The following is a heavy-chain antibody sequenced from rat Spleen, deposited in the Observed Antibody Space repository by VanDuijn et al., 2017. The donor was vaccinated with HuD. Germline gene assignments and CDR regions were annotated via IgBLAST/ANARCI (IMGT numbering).Heavy chain of an antibody. J-gene: IGHJ2*01. CDR3: TTVGRTGY. V-gene: IGHV5-20*01. CDR1: GLSFSNYD. CDR2: VSSDSRRT. D-gene: IGHD4-1*01. Sequence: EVQLVESGGGLVQPGRSMKLSCAASGLSFSNYDMAWVRQAPKKGLEWVATVSSDSRRTNFRDSVKGRFTISRDNAKSSLYLQMDSLRSEDTATYYCTTVGRTGYWGQGVMVTVSS.